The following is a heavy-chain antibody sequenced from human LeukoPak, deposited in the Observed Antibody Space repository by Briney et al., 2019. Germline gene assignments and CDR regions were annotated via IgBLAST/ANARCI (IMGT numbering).Heavy chain of an antibody. J-gene: IGHJ3*02. CDR2: ISSSGSTI. Sequence: GGSLRLSCAASGFTFSSYEMNWVRQAPGKGLEWVSYISSSGSTIYYADSVKGRFTISRDNSKNTLFLQMNSLRADDTAVYYCARGPPGQGGSFDIWGQGTMVIVSS. CDR3: ARGPPGQGGSFDI. CDR1: GFTFSSYE. V-gene: IGHV3-48*03. D-gene: IGHD3-16*01.